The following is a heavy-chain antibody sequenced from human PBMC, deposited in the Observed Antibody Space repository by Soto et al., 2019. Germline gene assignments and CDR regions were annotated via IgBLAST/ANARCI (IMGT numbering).Heavy chain of an antibody. V-gene: IGHV4-59*01. CDR1: GGSISSYY. CDR2: IYYSGST. D-gene: IGHD2-15*01. Sequence: SETLSLTCTVSGGSISSYYWSWIRQPPGKGLEWIGYIYYSGSTNYNPSLKSRVTISVDTSKNQFSLKLSSVTAADTAVYYCARGGGYHRIRATYYFDYWGQGTLVTVSS. CDR3: ARGGGYHRIRATYYFDY. J-gene: IGHJ4*02.